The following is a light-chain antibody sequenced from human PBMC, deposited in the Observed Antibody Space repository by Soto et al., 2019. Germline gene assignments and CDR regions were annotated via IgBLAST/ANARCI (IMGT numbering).Light chain of an antibody. V-gene: IGKV1-39*01. Sequence: DIQMTQSPSSLSASVGDRVTITCRASQNISDSLNWYQHKPGQAPKLLIYAASSLQSGVPSRFSGSGYETDFTLTVSSLQPEDFASYFCQRSWTFGQGTKL. CDR2: AAS. CDR3: QRSWT. CDR1: QNISDS. J-gene: IGKJ2*01.